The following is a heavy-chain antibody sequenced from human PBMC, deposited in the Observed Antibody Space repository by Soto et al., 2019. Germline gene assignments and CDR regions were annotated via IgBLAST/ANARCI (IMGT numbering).Heavy chain of an antibody. Sequence: ASVKVSCKASGYTFTSYYMHWVRQAPGQGLEWMGIINPSGGSTSYAQKFQGRVTMTRDTSTSTVYMELSSLRSEDTAVYYCARDFDWLTPQVYHFDYWGQGTLVTAPQ. D-gene: IGHD3-9*01. CDR2: INPSGGST. V-gene: IGHV1-46*01. CDR1: GYTFTSYY. CDR3: ARDFDWLTPQVYHFDY. J-gene: IGHJ4*02.